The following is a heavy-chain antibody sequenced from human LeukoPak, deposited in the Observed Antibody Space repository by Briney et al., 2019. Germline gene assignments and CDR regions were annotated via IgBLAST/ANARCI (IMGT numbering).Heavy chain of an antibody. D-gene: IGHD3-10*01. V-gene: IGHV3-23*01. Sequence: PGGSLRLSCAASGFTFSSYAMSWVRQAPGKGLEWVSAISGSGGSTYYADSVKGRFTISRDNSKNTLYLQMNSLRAEDTAVYYCAKVRGWFGELLLDYWGQGTLVTVSS. J-gene: IGHJ4*02. CDR3: AKVRGWFGELLLDY. CDR2: ISGSGGST. CDR1: GFTFSSYA.